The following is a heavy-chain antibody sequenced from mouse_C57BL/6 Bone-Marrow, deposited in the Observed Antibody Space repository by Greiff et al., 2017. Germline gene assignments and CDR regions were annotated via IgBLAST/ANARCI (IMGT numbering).Heavy chain of an antibody. CDR2: IYPRDGST. V-gene: IGHV1-85*01. D-gene: IGHD1-1*01. J-gene: IGHJ4*01. CDR3: ARSAITTVVPYAMDY. CDR1: GYTFTSYE. Sequence: QVQLQQSGPELVKPGASVKLSCKASGYTFTSYEINWVKQRPGQGLEWIGWIYPRDGSTKYNEKFKGKATLTVDTSSSTAYMERHSLTSEDSAVYFCARSAITTVVPYAMDYWGQGTSVTVSS.